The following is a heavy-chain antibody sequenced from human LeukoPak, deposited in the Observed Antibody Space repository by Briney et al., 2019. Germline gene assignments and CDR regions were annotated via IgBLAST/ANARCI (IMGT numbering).Heavy chain of an antibody. J-gene: IGHJ4*02. CDR3: ARRGYSDSSGYDY. CDR1: GFTFSDYY. D-gene: IGHD3-22*01. Sequence: GGSLRLSCAASGFTFSDYYMNWVRQAPGKGLEWVSSISGDSTYIYYADSVMGRSTISRDNAKNSLYLQINSLRAEDTAIYYCARRGYSDSSGYDYWGQGTLVTVSS. V-gene: IGHV3-69-1*02. CDR2: ISGDSTYI.